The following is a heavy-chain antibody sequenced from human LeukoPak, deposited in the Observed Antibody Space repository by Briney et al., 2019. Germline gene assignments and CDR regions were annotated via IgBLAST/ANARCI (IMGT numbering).Heavy chain of an antibody. CDR1: GYTFTGYY. Sequence: GASVKVSCKASGYTFTGYYMHWVRQALGQGLEWMGRINPNSGGTNYAQKFQGRVTMTRDTSISTAYMELSRLRSDDTAVYYCARDYGDYEDIFDYWGQGTLVTVSS. V-gene: IGHV1-2*06. CDR3: ARDYGDYEDIFDY. J-gene: IGHJ4*02. CDR2: INPNSGGT. D-gene: IGHD4-17*01.